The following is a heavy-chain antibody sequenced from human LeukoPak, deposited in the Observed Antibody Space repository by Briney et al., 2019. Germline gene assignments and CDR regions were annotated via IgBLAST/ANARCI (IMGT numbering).Heavy chain of an antibody. Sequence: ASVTVSCKASGYTFNSFGISWVRQAPGQGLEWMGWISAYNGNTNYAQKLQGRVTITADESTSTAYMELSSLRSEDTAVYFCARVRARDVVIPAAICWGQGTLVTVSS. CDR1: GYTFNSFG. CDR3: ARVRARDVVIPAAIC. CDR2: ISAYNGNT. D-gene: IGHD2-2*02. V-gene: IGHV1-18*01. J-gene: IGHJ4*02.